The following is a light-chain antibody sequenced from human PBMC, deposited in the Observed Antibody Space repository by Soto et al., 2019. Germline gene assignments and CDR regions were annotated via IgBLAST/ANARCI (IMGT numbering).Light chain of an antibody. CDR1: SSDVGGYNF. CDR3: SSYTAGGTI. CDR2: EVS. Sequence: QSALTQPASVSGSPGQSITISCTGTSSDVGGYNFVSWYLQHPGKAPKLIIYEVSIRPSGVSNRFSGSKSGNTASLTISGLQAEDEADYYCSSYTAGGTIFGTGTKLTVL. J-gene: IGLJ1*01. V-gene: IGLV2-14*01.